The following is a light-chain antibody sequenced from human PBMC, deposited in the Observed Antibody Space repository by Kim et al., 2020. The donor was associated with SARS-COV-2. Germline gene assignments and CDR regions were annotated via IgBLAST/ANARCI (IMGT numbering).Light chain of an antibody. Sequence: DIVMTQSPVSLPVTPGEPASISCRSSQSLLHTNGYNYLDWYLQKPGQSPQLLVYLGSNRASGVPDRFSGSGSGTDFTLKITRVEAEDVGVYYCMQALQTPYTFGKGTKLEI. V-gene: IGKV2-28*01. J-gene: IGKJ2*01. CDR1: QSLLHTNGYNY. CDR2: LGS. CDR3: MQALQTPYT.